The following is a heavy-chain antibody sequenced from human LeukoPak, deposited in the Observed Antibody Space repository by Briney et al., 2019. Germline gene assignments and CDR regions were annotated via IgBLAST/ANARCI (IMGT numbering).Heavy chain of an antibody. V-gene: IGHV3-30-3*01. CDR1: GFTFSSYA. Sequence: GGSLRLSCAASGFTFSSYAMHWVRQAPGKGLEWVAVISYDGSNKYYADSVKGRFTISRDNSKNTLYLQMNSLRAEDTAVYYCAKGASGRGGYIDYWGQGTLVTVSS. CDR3: AKGASGRGGYIDY. CDR2: ISYDGSNK. J-gene: IGHJ4*02. D-gene: IGHD3-16*01.